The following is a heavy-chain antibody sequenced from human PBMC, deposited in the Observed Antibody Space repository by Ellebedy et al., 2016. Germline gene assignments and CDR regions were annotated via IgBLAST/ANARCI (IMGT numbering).Heavy chain of an antibody. V-gene: IGHV3-23*01. CDR3: RQGHYADL. CDR1: GFTFSNYF. Sequence: GESLKISXATSGFTFSNYFMTWIRRAPGQGLEWVATISGAGYTTFFADSVKGRFTISRDNSKNSVYLQMNNLRVEDTAVYYCRQGHYADLWGQGTLVTVSS. CDR2: ISGAGYTT. D-gene: IGHD4-17*01. J-gene: IGHJ4*02.